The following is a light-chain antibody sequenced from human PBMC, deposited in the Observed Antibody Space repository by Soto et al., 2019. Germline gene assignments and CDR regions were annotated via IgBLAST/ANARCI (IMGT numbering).Light chain of an antibody. CDR1: QNINSY. Sequence: EIVLTQSPATLSLSPGERATLSCRASQNINSYLAWYQQKPGQAPRLLIYATSNRATGIPARFNGSGSGTDFTLSISSLEPEDCAVYYCQQRSSWPFTFGPGTKVDIK. V-gene: IGKV3-11*01. CDR2: ATS. J-gene: IGKJ3*01. CDR3: QQRSSWPFT.